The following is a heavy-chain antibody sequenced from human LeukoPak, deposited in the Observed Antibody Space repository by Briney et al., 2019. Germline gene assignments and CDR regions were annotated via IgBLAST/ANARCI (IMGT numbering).Heavy chain of an antibody. CDR2: INHSGST. Sequence: PSETLSLTCAVYGGSFSGYYWSWIRQPPGKGLEWIGEINHSGSTNYNPSLKSRVTISVDTSKNQFSLKLSSVTAADTAVYYCARGRTLFDYLGQGTLVTVSS. D-gene: IGHD2-21*01. J-gene: IGHJ4*02. CDR1: GGSFSGYY. V-gene: IGHV4-34*01. CDR3: ARGRTLFDY.